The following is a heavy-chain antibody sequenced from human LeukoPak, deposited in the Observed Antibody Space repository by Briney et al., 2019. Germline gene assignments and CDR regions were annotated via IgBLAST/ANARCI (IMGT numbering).Heavy chain of an antibody. J-gene: IGHJ5*02. CDR3: ARSLSGWQRGVWFDP. CDR1: GFTFSSYS. D-gene: IGHD6-19*01. V-gene: IGHV3-21*01. Sequence: PGGSLRLSCAASGFTFSSYSMNWVRQAPGKGLEWVSSISSSSSYIYYADSVKGRFTISRDNAKNSLYLQMNSLRAEDTAVYYCARSLSGWQRGVWFDPWGQGTLVTVSS. CDR2: ISSSSSYI.